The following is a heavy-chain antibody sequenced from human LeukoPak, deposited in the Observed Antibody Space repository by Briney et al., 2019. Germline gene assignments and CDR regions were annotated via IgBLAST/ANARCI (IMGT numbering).Heavy chain of an antibody. CDR2: IYHSGSN. CDR3: VAGSGGDEWEPYGFDY. Sequence: SETLSLTCTVSGYSISSGYYWGWIRQPPGKGLEWIGSIYHSGSNYYNPSLKSRVTISVDTSKNQFSLKLNSVTAADTAVYYCVAGSGGDEWEPYGFDYWGQGTLATVYS. V-gene: IGHV4-38-2*02. D-gene: IGHD1-26*01. J-gene: IGHJ4*02. CDR1: GYSISSGYY.